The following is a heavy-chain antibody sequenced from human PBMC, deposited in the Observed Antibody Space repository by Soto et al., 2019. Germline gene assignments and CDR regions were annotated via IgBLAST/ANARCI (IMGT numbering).Heavy chain of an antibody. Sequence: PSETLSLTCAVYSRSFSGYYWSWIRQPAGKGLEWIGEINHSGSTNYNPSLKSRVTISVDTSKNQFSLKLSSVTAADTAVYYCARGRSFEPPAQVSSYYYYLAQGTVVTVS. V-gene: IGHV4-34*01. CDR3: ARGRSFEPPAQVSSYYYY. CDR2: INHSGST. D-gene: IGHD6-13*01. J-gene: IGHJ4*02. CDR1: SRSFSGYY.